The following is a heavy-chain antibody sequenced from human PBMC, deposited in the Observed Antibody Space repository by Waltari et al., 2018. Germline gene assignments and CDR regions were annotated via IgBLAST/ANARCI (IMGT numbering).Heavy chain of an antibody. CDR2: MFYNGSP. V-gene: IGHV4-59*01. J-gene: IGHJ4*02. CDR1: GGSITTYY. D-gene: IGHD6-19*01. CDR3: ARDTIAVGYFDL. Sequence: QVQLQESGPGLVKPSETLSLTCTVSGGSITTYYWTWLRQPPGRGLEWIGYMFYNGSPNYNPSLKSRVTISIDTSKNQVSLNLSSVTAADTAIYYCARDTIAVGYFDLWGQGTLVTVSS.